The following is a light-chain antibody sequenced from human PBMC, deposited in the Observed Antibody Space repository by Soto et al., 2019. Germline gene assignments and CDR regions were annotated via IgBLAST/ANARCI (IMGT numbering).Light chain of an antibody. V-gene: IGKV1-5*03. Sequence: DIQMTQSPSTLSASVGDRVTITCRASQSISVWLAWYQQKAGKAPNLLIYKASRLESGVPSRFSGSGSETEFTLTISCLQSEDFATYYCQQYYSYPPITFGQGTRLEIK. CDR3: QQYYSYPPIT. J-gene: IGKJ5*01. CDR2: KAS. CDR1: QSISVW.